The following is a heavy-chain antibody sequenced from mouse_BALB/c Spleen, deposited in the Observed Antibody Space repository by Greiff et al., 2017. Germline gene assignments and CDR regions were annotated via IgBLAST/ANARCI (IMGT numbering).Heavy chain of an antibody. CDR1: GFTFSSYG. CDR3: ARQGGNYGFDY. CDR2: ISSGGSYT. Sequence: EVQVVESGGDLVKPGGSLKLSCAASGFTFSSYGMSWVRQTPDKRLEWVATISSGGSYTYYPDSVKGRFTISRDNAKNTLYLQMSSLKSEDTAMYYCARQGGNYGFDYWGQGTTLTVSS. V-gene: IGHV5-6*01. D-gene: IGHD2-1*01. J-gene: IGHJ2*01.